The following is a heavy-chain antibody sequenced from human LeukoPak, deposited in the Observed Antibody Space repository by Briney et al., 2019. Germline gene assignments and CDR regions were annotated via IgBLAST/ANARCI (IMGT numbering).Heavy chain of an antibody. CDR2: MNPNSGNT. CDR3: ARVDYYDSDWFDP. Sequence: ASVKVSCKASGYTFTSYDINWVRQATGQGLEWMGWMNPNSGNTGYAQKFQGRVTMTRNISISTAYMELSSLRSEDTAVYYCARVDYYDSDWFDPWGQGTLVTVSS. V-gene: IGHV1-8*01. J-gene: IGHJ5*02. D-gene: IGHD3-22*01. CDR1: GYTFTSYD.